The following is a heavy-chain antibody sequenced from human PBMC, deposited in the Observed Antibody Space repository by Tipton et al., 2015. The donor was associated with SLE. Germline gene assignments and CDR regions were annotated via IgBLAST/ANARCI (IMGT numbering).Heavy chain of an antibody. V-gene: IGHV4-4*07. D-gene: IGHD6-13*01. Sequence: TLSLTCAVSGGSISTYYWSWIRLPAGKGLEGIGRVSTTGNNNNNPSLKSRVTISADTSTKQFSLTLKYVTASDTAVYYCARRRGSSNWYSRYGLDVWGQGTTVTVSS. CDR2: VSTTGNN. J-gene: IGHJ6*02. CDR1: GGSISTYY. CDR3: ARRRGSSNWYSRYGLDV.